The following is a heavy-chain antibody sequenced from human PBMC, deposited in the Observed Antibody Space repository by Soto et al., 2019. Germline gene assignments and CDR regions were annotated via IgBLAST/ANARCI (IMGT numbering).Heavy chain of an antibody. CDR1: GGSISSSNW. D-gene: IGHD1-26*01. CDR3: ARVSGSYYYGLDV. CDR2: IYHSGST. J-gene: IGHJ6*02. V-gene: IGHV4-4*02. Sequence: SETLSLTCAVSGGSISSSNWWSWVRQPPGKGLEWIGEIYHSGSTNYNPSLKSRVTISVDKSKNQFSLKLSSVIAADTAVYYCARVSGSYYYGLDVWGQGTTVTVSS.